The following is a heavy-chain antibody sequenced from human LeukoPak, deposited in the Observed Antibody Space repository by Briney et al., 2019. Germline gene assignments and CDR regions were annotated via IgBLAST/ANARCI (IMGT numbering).Heavy chain of an antibody. J-gene: IGHJ4*02. CDR1: GFIFSDST. V-gene: IGHV3-73*01. CDR3: SRRGDYDFDY. D-gene: IGHD4-17*01. Sequence: PGGSLRLSCAASGFIFSDSTIHWVRQASGKGLEWLGRIRTNTHNYATAYAASLKGRFTIFRDDSHNSAYLQLNSLKTEDTALYYCSRRGDYDFDYWGQGTLVTVSS. CDR2: IRTNTHNYAT.